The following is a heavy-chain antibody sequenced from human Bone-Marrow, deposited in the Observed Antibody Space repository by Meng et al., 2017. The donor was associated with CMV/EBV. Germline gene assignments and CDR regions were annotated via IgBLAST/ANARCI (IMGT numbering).Heavy chain of an antibody. CDR3: AREAWEVRGFGMDV. Sequence: GSLRLSCSVSGVSVTSGSYFWTWIRQPPGKGLEWIGYVYFNGNTKYNPSLGSRLTMSIDSSGNQFSLKLTSVTTADTAVYYCAREAWEVRGFGMDVWGQGTTVTVSS. CDR1: GVSVTSGSYF. CDR2: VYFNGNT. J-gene: IGHJ6*02. V-gene: IGHV4-61*01. D-gene: IGHD1-26*01.